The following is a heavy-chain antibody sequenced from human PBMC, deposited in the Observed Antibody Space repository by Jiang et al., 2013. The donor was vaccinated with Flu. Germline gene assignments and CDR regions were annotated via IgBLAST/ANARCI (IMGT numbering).Heavy chain of an antibody. D-gene: IGHD3-22*01. Sequence: GAEVKKPGASVKVSCKPSGNTFTNYGFTWVRQAPGQGLEWMGWISAYNGNTNYAQNLQGRVTMTTDTSTTTAYMELRSLRSDDTAVYYCASRGNYYDTNSYQRGGTFDIWGQGTMVIVSS. V-gene: IGHV1-18*01. CDR1: GNTFTNYG. CDR2: ISAYNGNT. CDR3: ASRGNYYDTNSYQRGGTFDI. J-gene: IGHJ3*02.